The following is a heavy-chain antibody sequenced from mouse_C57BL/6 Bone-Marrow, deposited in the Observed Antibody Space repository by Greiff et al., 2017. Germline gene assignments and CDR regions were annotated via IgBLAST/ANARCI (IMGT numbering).Heavy chain of an antibody. CDR2: IDPENGDT. V-gene: IGHV14-4*01. Sequence: VQLQQSGAELVRPGASVKLSCTASGFNIKDDYMHWVKQRPEQGLEWIGWIDPENGDTEYASKFQGKATITADTTSNTAYLQLSSLTSEDTAVYYCTFYYKAMDYWGQGTSVTVSS. D-gene: IGHD2-1*01. CDR3: TFYYKAMDY. J-gene: IGHJ4*01. CDR1: GFNIKDDY.